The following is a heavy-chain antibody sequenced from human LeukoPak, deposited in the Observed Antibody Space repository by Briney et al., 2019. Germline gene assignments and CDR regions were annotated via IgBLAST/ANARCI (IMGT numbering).Heavy chain of an antibody. CDR3: ARDWNSMGYYYHMDV. J-gene: IGHJ6*03. CDR1: GFSFSSYI. D-gene: IGHD2/OR15-2a*01. Sequence: SGGSLRLSCAASGFSFSSYIMNWVRQAPGKGLEWVSCISSGNIYIYYADSVKGRFTISRDKAKNSLFLQMNSLRAEDTAVYYCARDWNSMGYYYHMDVWGKGTTVTVSS. CDR2: ISSGNIYI. V-gene: IGHV3-21*01.